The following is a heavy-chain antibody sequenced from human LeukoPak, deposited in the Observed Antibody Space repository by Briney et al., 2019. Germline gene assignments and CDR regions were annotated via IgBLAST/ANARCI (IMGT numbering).Heavy chain of an antibody. CDR2: INHSGST. V-gene: IGHV4-34*01. D-gene: IGHD4-17*01. CDR1: GGSFSGYY. J-gene: IGHJ4*02. CDR3: ARGYGDFRVEGRYFHS. Sequence: SETLSLTCAVYGGSFSGYYWSWIRQPPGKGLEWIGEINHSGSTNYNPSLKSRVAISVDTSKNQFSLKLSSVTAADTAVYYCARGYGDFRVEGRYFHSWGQGTLVTVSS.